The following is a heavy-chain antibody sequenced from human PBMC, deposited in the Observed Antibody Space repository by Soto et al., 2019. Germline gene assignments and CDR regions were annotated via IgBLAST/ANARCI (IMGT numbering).Heavy chain of an antibody. CDR2: ISGSGGNT. CDR1: GFTFRTYA. J-gene: IGHJ4*02. Sequence: PGGSLRLSCAASGFTFRTYAMTWVRQAPGKGLEWVSAISGSGGNTYYADSVKGRFTISRDNSKNTLYLQMNSLRAEDAAVYYCGCRYYDSGGYDYCGQGTLVTVSS. V-gene: IGHV3-23*01. CDR3: GCRYYDSGGYDY. D-gene: IGHD3-22*01.